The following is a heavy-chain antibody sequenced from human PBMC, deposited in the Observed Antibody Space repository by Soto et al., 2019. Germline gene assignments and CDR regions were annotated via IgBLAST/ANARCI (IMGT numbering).Heavy chain of an antibody. CDR2: ISSSSSTI. CDR1: GFTLSSYS. CDR3: ARDNPRSSGWDV. Sequence: VQLVESGGGLVQPGGSLRLSCEASGFTLSSYSMNWARQATGQGLEWVSYISSSSSTIYYADSVKGRFTISRDNAKNSLYLQMNSLRDEDTAVYYRARDNPRSSGWDVWGQGTTVTVSS. J-gene: IGHJ6*02. V-gene: IGHV3-48*02.